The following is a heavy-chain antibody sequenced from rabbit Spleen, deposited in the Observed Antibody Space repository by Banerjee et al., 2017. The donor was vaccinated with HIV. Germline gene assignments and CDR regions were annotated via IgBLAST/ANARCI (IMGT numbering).Heavy chain of an antibody. J-gene: IGHJ4*01. CDR2: IYTGNGKN. Sequence: QEQLVESGGGLVQPTGSLTLTCKASGFSFSDRDVMCWVRQAPGKGLEWIGFIYTGNGKNYYASWAKGRFTISKTSSTTVTLQVTSLTVADTATYFCTRDDGSGHYIDGYFNLWGPGTLVT. CDR3: TRDDGSGHYIDGYFNL. D-gene: IGHD1-1*01. V-gene: IGHV1S45*01. CDR1: GFSFSDRDV.